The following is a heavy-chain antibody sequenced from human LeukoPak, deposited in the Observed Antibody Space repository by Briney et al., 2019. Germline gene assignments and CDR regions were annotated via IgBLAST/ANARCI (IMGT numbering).Heavy chain of an antibody. D-gene: IGHD4-17*01. CDR3: AKDRGDYTNWFDP. CDR2: ISSSSSYI. CDR1: GFTFSSYS. V-gene: IGHV3-21*01. J-gene: IGHJ5*02. Sequence: GGSLRLSCAASGFTFSSYSMNWVRQAPGKGLEGVSSISSSSSYIYYTDSVKGRFTISRDNAKNSLYLQMNSPRAEDTAIYYCAKDRGDYTNWFDPWGQGTLVTVSS.